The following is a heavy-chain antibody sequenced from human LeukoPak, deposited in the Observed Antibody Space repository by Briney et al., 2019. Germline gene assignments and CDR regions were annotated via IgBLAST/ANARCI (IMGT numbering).Heavy chain of an antibody. CDR1: GFTFSNYA. V-gene: IGHV3-23*01. Sequence: GGSLRLSCAASGFTFSNYAMSWVRQAPGKGLEWVSTISGSGTTTDYADSVKGRFTISRDHSENTLYLQMDSLRAEDTALYYCARVARGDYYYYYMDVWGKGTTVTVSS. CDR2: ISGSGTTT. D-gene: IGHD3-10*01. J-gene: IGHJ6*03. CDR3: ARVARGDYYYYYMDV.